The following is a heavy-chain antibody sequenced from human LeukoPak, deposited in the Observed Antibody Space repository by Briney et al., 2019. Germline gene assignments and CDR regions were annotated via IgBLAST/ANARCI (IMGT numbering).Heavy chain of an antibody. CDR3: ANSVIAARPDYYYYYMDV. CDR2: INTDGSST. J-gene: IGHJ6*03. Sequence: GGSLRLSCAASGFTFSSYWMHWVRQAPGKGLVWVSRINTDGSSTSYADSVKGRFTISRDNSKNTLYLQMNSLRAEDTAVYYCANSVIAARPDYYYYYMDVWGKGTTVTVSS. V-gene: IGHV3-74*01. D-gene: IGHD6-6*01. CDR1: GFTFSSYW.